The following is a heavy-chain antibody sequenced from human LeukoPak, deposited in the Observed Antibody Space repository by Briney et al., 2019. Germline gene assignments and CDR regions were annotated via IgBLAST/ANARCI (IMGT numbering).Heavy chain of an antibody. CDR2: IFSAGST. V-gene: IGHV3-53*01. J-gene: IGHJ4*02. Sequence: GGSLRLSCAASGFSDSSNYMSWVRQAPGKGLEWISVIFSAGSTAYAASVKGRFTISKDNSKNTLYLQMNSLSVEDTAVYYCTTKGTDQACDYWGQGTLVSVSS. CDR1: GFSDSSNY. CDR3: TTKGTDQACDY.